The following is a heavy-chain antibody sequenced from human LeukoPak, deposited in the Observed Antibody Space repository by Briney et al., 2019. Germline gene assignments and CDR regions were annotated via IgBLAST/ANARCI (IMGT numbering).Heavy chain of an antibody. D-gene: IGHD6-19*01. V-gene: IGHV3-21*01. Sequence: PGGSLRLSCAASGFTFRRYSMNWGRQAPGKGLEWGSSISSSRSDIYYADSVKGRFTISRDNAKNSLYLQMSSVRAEDTAVYYCARVGAVAVIHYWGQGTLVTVSS. CDR3: ARVGAVAVIHY. J-gene: IGHJ4*02. CDR1: GFTFRRYS. CDR2: ISSSRSDI.